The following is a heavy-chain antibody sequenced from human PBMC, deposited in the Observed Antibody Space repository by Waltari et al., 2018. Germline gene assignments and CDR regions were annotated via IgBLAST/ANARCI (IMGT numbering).Heavy chain of an antibody. Sequence: ELQLLESGGGFVQPGGSLRLLCAASGFSFGNYAMTWVRQAPGKGLEWVSGISGSGDSIYYAYSVKGRFTISRDNSKNTLTLQVNSLRGEDTAVYYCARLNDDHDFQALDFWGQGTLVTVSS. CDR1: GFSFGNYA. V-gene: IGHV3-23*01. J-gene: IGHJ4*02. CDR2: ISGSGDSI. D-gene: IGHD1-1*01. CDR3: ARLNDDHDFQALDF.